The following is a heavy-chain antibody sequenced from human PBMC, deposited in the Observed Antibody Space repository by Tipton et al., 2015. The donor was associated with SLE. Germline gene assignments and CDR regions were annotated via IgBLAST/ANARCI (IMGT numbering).Heavy chain of an antibody. CDR1: GFTFSNYA. CDR2: ITGSGDRT. V-gene: IGHV3-23*01. CDR3: ARSPVDYWNGYSA. Sequence: SGFTFSNYAMSWVRQAPGKGLEWVSAITGSGDRTYYIDSVKGRFTISRDNSKSSLYLQMNGLRAEDTAVYYCARSPVDYWNGYSAWGQGTLVAVSS. D-gene: IGHD3-3*01. J-gene: IGHJ4*02.